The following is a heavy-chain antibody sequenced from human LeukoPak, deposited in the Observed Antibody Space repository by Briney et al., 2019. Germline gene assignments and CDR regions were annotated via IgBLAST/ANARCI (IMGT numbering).Heavy chain of an antibody. CDR1: GYSFTSYW. D-gene: IGHD7-27*01. V-gene: IGHV5-51*01. Sequence: GESLKISCKGSGYSFTSYWIGWVRQMPGKGLEWMGIIYPGDSDTRYSPSFQGQVTISADKSISTAYLQWSSLKASDTAMYYCARPPRIITGDRPDDAFDIWGQGTMVTVSS. CDR2: IYPGDSDT. CDR3: ARPPRIITGDRPDDAFDI. J-gene: IGHJ3*02.